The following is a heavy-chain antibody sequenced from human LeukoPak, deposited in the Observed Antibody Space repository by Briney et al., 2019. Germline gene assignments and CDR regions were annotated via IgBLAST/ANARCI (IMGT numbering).Heavy chain of an antibody. CDR2: IYPTGNT. D-gene: IGHD3-22*01. V-gene: IGHV4-4*07. Sequence: SETLSLTCSVSGGAIISYYWSWIRQPAGKGPEWIGRIYPTGNTDYNPSLKTRVTMSADLSKKQFSLRLRSVTAADTAVYYCARLKFYDSTGYSPGYYMDVWGKGTAVTVSS. J-gene: IGHJ6*03. CDR1: GGAIISYY. CDR3: ARLKFYDSTGYSPGYYMDV.